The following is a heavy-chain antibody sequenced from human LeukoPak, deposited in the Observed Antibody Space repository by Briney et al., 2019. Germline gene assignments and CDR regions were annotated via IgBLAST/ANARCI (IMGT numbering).Heavy chain of an antibody. CDR1: GGSINSANYY. Sequence: SETLSLTCTVSGGSINSANYYWGWIRQPPGKGLEWIGSIYYSGTTHYTPSLKSRVTISADTSRNQFSLKLSSVTAADTAVYYCARRNVDTAMALDYWGQGTLVTVSS. CDR2: IYYSGTT. D-gene: IGHD5-18*01. V-gene: IGHV4-39*01. J-gene: IGHJ4*02. CDR3: ARRNVDTAMALDY.